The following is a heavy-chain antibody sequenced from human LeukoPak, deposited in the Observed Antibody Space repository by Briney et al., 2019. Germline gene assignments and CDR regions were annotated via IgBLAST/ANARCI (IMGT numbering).Heavy chain of an antibody. CDR1: GGSISSYY. CDR2: IYYSGST. V-gene: IGHV4-59*01. D-gene: IGHD1-26*01. CDR3: ASLVGATTLDY. Sequence: PSETLSLTCTVSGGSISSYYWSWLRQPPGKGLEWIGYIYYSGSTNYNPSLKSRVTISVDTSKNQFSLKLSSVTAADTAVYYCASLVGATTLDYWGQGTLVTVSS. J-gene: IGHJ4*02.